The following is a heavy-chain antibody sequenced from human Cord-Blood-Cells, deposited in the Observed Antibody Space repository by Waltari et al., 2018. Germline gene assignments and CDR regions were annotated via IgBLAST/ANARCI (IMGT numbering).Heavy chain of an antibody. CDR2: IIPILGIA. V-gene: IGHV1-69*10. CDR1: GGTFSSYA. CDR3: ARDYYGSGSYAFDI. J-gene: IGHJ3*02. D-gene: IGHD3-10*01. Sequence: QVQLVQSGAEVKKPGSSVKVSCKASGGTFSSYAISWVRQAPGQGLEWMGGIIPILGIANYAKKFQGRGTITADKSTSTAYMGLSSLRSEDTAVYYCARDYYGSGSYAFDIWGQGTMVTVSS.